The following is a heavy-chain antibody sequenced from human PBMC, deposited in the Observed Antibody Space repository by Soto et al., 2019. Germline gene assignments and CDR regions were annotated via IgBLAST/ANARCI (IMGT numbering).Heavy chain of an antibody. CDR3: ASVSAAQYYYGMDA. CDR2: IDTTGSTT. CDR1: EFSFSTYW. V-gene: IGHV3-74*01. J-gene: IGHJ6*02. D-gene: IGHD2-15*01. Sequence: VQLVESGGGLVQPGGSLRLSCVASEFSFSTYWMHWVRQAPGKGLMWVARIDTTGSTTTYADSVQGRFTISRDNAKNTMYLQMHSVRDDDTAIYFCASVSAAQYYYGMDAWGQGTKVTVS.